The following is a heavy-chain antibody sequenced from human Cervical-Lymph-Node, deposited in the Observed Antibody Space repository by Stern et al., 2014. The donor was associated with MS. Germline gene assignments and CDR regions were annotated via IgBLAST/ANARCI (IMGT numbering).Heavy chain of an antibody. CDR1: GFTFSSYG. D-gene: IGHD4-17*01. V-gene: IGHV3-33*01. Sequence: VQLVQSGGGVVQPGRSLRLSCEASGFTFSSYGMHWVRQAPGKGLEWVAVIWYDGSNKYYAASVKGRFTISRDNSKNTLYLQMNSLRAEDTAVYYCARDTNHYGHWGQGTLVTVSS. CDR2: IWYDGSNK. CDR3: ARDTNHYGH. J-gene: IGHJ4*02.